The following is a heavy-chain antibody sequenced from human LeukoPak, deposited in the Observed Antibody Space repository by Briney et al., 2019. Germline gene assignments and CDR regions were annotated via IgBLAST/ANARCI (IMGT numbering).Heavy chain of an antibody. CDR3: ARGSYYYGSGSHFDY. CDR1: GGSFSGYY. CDR2: INHSGST. Sequence: PSETLSLTCAVHGGSFSGYYWSWIRQPPGKGLEWIGEINHSGSTNYNPSLKSRVTISVDTSKNQFSLKLSSVTAADTAVYCCARGSYYYGSGSHFDYWGQGILVTVSS. V-gene: IGHV4-34*01. J-gene: IGHJ4*02. D-gene: IGHD3-10*01.